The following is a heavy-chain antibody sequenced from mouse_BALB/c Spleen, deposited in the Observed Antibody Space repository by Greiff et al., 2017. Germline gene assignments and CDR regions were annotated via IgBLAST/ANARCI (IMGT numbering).Heavy chain of an antibody. Sequence: VKLMESGPGLVAPSQSLSITCTVSGFSLTSYGVHWVRQPPGKGLEWLGVIWAGGSTNYNSALMSRLGISKDNSKSQVFLKMNSLQTDDAAMYYCARDPYGNYGYFDYWGQGTTLTVSS. D-gene: IGHD2-10*02. CDR2: IWAGGST. J-gene: IGHJ2*01. CDR3: ARDPYGNYGYFDY. V-gene: IGHV2-9*02. CDR1: GFSLTSYG.